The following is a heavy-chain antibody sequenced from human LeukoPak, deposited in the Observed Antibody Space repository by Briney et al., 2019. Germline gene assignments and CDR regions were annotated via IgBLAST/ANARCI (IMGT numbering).Heavy chain of an antibody. Sequence: MASETLSLTCIVSGGSISSYYWSWIRQPPGKGLEWIGYSGSTNYNPSLKSRVTISVDTSKNQFSLKLSSVTAADTVVYYCAREIRVSGSRAFDHWGQGTLVTVS. CDR2: YSGST. CDR1: GGSISSYY. V-gene: IGHV4-59*01. CDR3: AREIRVSGSRAFDH. J-gene: IGHJ4*02. D-gene: IGHD5/OR15-5a*01.